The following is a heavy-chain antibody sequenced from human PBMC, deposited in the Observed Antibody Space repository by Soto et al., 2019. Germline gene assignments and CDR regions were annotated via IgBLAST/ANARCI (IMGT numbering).Heavy chain of an antibody. Sequence: GGSLRLSCAASGFTFSSCAMGWVRQAPGKGLEWVSDIIDSGGSTYYADSVKGRFTISRDNSKSTLYLQMNSLRAEDTAVYYCATTRGGRMILVVRPDDIWGQGTMVTVSS. CDR3: ATTRGGRMILVVRPDDI. V-gene: IGHV3-23*01. D-gene: IGHD3-22*01. CDR2: IIDSGGST. J-gene: IGHJ3*02. CDR1: GFTFSSCA.